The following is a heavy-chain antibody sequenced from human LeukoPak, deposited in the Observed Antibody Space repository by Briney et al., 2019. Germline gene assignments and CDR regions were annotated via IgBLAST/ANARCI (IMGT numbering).Heavy chain of an antibody. D-gene: IGHD3-10*01. J-gene: IGHJ6*03. Sequence: ASVKVSCKASGGTFSSYAISWVRQAPGQGLEWMGGIIPIFGTANYAQKFQGGVTITTDESTSTAYMELSSLRSEDTAVYYCARAMVRGVNPYYYYYYMDVWGKGTTVTVSS. CDR2: IIPIFGTA. V-gene: IGHV1-69*05. CDR3: ARAMVRGVNPYYYYYYMDV. CDR1: GGTFSSYA.